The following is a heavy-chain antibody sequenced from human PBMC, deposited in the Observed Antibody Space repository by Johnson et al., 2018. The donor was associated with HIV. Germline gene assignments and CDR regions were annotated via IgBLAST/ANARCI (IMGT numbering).Heavy chain of an antibody. Sequence: QMLLVESGGGVVQPGRSLRLSCVASGFTFSSYGIHWVRQAPGKGLEWVAIISYDGSNKYYADSVKGRFTISRDNSKNTLYLQMNSLRAEDTAVYYCAKDLSGYSYGYGAFDIWGQGTMVTVSS. D-gene: IGHD5-18*01. CDR3: AKDLSGYSYGYGAFDI. CDR1: GFTFSSYG. CDR2: ISYDGSNK. J-gene: IGHJ3*02. V-gene: IGHV3-30*18.